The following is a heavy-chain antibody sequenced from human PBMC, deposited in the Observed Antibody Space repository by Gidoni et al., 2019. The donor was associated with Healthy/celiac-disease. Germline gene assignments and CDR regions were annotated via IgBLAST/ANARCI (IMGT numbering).Heavy chain of an antibody. CDR3: ARGWMATIGGFDY. CDR1: GFTFSSYA. D-gene: IGHD5-12*01. Sequence: EVQLVESGGGLVQPGGSLRLSCAASGFTFSSYAMHWVRQAPGKGLEYVSAISSNGGSTYYANSVKGRFTISRDNSKNTLYLQMGSLRAEDMAVYYCARGWMATIGGFDYWGQGTLVTVSS. J-gene: IGHJ4*02. V-gene: IGHV3-64*01. CDR2: ISSNGGST.